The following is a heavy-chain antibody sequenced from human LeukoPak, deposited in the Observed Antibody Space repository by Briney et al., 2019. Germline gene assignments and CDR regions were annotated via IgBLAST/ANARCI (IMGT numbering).Heavy chain of an antibody. CDR3: ARDGVDTAMVG. Sequence: GGSLRLSCAASGFTLSSYEMNWVRQAPGKGLEWVSYISSSGSTIYYVDSVKGRFTISRDNAKNSLYLQMNSLRAEDTAVYYCARDGVDTAMVGWGQGTLVTVSS. J-gene: IGHJ4*02. D-gene: IGHD5-18*01. CDR1: GFTLSSYE. CDR2: ISSSGSTI. V-gene: IGHV3-48*03.